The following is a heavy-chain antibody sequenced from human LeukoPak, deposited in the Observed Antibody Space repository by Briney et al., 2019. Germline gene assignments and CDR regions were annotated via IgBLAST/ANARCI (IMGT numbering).Heavy chain of an antibody. CDR1: GFTFSSYA. J-gene: IGHJ4*02. CDR2: ISYDGSNK. CDR3: ARDNRYFDWFGLSEGGFDY. D-gene: IGHD3-9*01. Sequence: GRSLRLSCAASGFTFSSYAMHWVRQAPGKGLEWVAVISYDGSNKYYADSVKGRFTISRDNSKNTLYLQMNSLRAEDTAVYYCARDNRYFDWFGLSEGGFDYWGQRTLVTVSS. V-gene: IGHV3-30-3*01.